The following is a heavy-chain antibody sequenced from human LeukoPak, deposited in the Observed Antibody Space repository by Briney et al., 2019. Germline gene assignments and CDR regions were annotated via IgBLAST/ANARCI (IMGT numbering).Heavy chain of an antibody. J-gene: IGHJ4*02. Sequence: GGSLRLSCAASEFTFSSYAMSWVRQAPGKGLEWVSSISGSGGSTYYADSVKGRFTISRDNSKTTLYLQMNSLRAEDTAVYYCAKRLSYSSGWYYFDYWGQGTLVTVSS. CDR3: AKRLSYSSGWYYFDY. CDR1: EFTFSSYA. V-gene: IGHV3-23*01. D-gene: IGHD6-19*01. CDR2: ISGSGGST.